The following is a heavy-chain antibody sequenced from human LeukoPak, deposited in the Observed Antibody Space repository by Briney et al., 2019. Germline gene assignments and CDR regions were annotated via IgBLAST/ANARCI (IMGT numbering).Heavy chain of an antibody. CDR2: INPNSGGT. CDR1: GYTFTGYY. J-gene: IGHJ4*02. V-gene: IGHV1-2*02. CDR3: ARVLCSSTSCYGPLDY. D-gene: IGHD2-2*01. Sequence: ASVKVSCKASGYTFTGYYMHWVRQAPGQGLEWMGWINPNSGGTNYAQKFQGRVTMTRDTSISTAYMELSRLRSDDTAVYYCARVLCSSTSCYGPLDYWGQGTLVTVSS.